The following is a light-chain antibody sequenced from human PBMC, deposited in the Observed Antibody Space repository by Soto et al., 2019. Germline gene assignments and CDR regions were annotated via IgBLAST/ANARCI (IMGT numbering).Light chain of an antibody. V-gene: IGKV3-15*01. CDR2: RAS. Sequence: VMTQSPATLSMSPGKRATLSCTASHYVYSNVSWVQQSPGQAPRLLIYRASTRATGTPARFSGSGSGTEFTLTIDSLQSEDFALYYCQQYHNVWACGEATEVEIK. CDR1: HYVYSN. CDR3: QQYHNVWA. J-gene: IGKJ4*02.